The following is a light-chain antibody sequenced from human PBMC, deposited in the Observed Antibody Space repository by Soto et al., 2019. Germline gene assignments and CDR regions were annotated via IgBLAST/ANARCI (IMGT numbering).Light chain of an antibody. V-gene: IGLV2-14*01. CDR1: SSDVGGYNY. J-gene: IGLJ2*01. CDR2: EVS. CDR3: SSYTSSSTLV. Sequence: QSVLTQPASVSGSPGQSITISCTGSSSDVGGYNYVSWYQQHPGKAPKLMIYEVSNRPSGISNRFSGSKSGNTASLTLSGLQAEDEADYYCSSYTSSSTLVFDGGTKLTVL.